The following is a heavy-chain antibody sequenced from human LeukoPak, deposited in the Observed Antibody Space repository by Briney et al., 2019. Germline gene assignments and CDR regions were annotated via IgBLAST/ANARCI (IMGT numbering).Heavy chain of an antibody. J-gene: IGHJ5*02. CDR1: GFTFSSYS. V-gene: IGHV3-21*01. CDR3: ARDQSRWSPAAYP. Sequence: GGSLRLSCAASGFTFSSYSMNWVRQAPGKGLEWVSSISSSSYIYYADSVKGRFTISRDNAKNSLYLQMNSLRAEDTAVYYCARDQSRWSPAAYPWGQGTLVTVSS. CDR2: ISSSSYI. D-gene: IGHD2-2*01.